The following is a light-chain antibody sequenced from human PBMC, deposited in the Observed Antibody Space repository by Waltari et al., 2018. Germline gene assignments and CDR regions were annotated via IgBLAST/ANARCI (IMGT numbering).Light chain of an antibody. CDR1: QSISTY. Sequence: DIQMTQSPSSLSASVGDRVTLTCRAGQSISTYLNWYQQNPGKAPKLLIYAASSLQSGVPSRFSGSGSGTDFTLTISSLQPEDFATYYCQQSYSTPRTFGQGTKVGIK. J-gene: IGKJ1*01. CDR3: QQSYSTPRT. CDR2: AAS. V-gene: IGKV1-39*01.